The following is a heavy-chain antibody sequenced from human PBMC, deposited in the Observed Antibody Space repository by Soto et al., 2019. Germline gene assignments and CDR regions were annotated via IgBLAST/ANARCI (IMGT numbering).Heavy chain of an antibody. CDR3: ARDHSRYYGGNSGWFDP. V-gene: IGHV4-31*03. CDR1: CGSISSGGYY. J-gene: IGHJ5*02. CDR2: IYYSGST. Sequence: PSETLSLTCTVSCGSISSGGYYWSWIRQHPGKGLEWIGYIYYSGSTYYNPSLKSRVTISVDTSKNQFSLKLSSVTAADTAVYYCARDHSRYYGGNSGWFDPWGQGTQVTVSS. D-gene: IGHD4-17*01.